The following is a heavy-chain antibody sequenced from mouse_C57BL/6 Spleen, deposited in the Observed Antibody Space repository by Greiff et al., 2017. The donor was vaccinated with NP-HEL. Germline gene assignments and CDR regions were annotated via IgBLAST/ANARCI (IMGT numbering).Heavy chain of an antibody. CDR2: INPNNGGT. Sequence: VQLKQSGPELVKPGASVKIPCKASGYTFTDYNMDWVKQSHGKSLEWIGDINPNNGGTIYNQKFKGKATLTVDKSSSTAYMELRSLTSEDTAVYYCARSGYLLLAMDYWGQGTSVTVSS. J-gene: IGHJ4*01. CDR1: GYTFTDYN. CDR3: ARSGYLLLAMDY. D-gene: IGHD2-3*01. V-gene: IGHV1-18*01.